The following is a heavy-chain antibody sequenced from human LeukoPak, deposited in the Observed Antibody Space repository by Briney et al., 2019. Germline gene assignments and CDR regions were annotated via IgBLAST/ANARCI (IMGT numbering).Heavy chain of an antibody. CDR2: ISYDASNK. CDR3: AREMLAAVAAQS. D-gene: IGHD6-19*01. J-gene: IGHJ5*02. V-gene: IGHV3-30*04. Sequence: GGSLRLSCAASGFTFSNYTMHWVRQAPGKGLEWVAVISYDASNKYYADSVKGRFTISRDNAKNSLYLQMNSLRAEDTAVYYCAREMLAAVAAQSWGQGTLVTVSS. CDR1: GFTFSNYT.